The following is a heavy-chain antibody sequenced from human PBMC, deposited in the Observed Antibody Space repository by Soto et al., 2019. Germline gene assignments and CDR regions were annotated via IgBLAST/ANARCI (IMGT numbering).Heavy chain of an antibody. J-gene: IGHJ4*02. D-gene: IGHD4-17*01. CDR1: GFTFSSYS. Sequence: GGSLRLSCAASGFTFSSYSMNWVRQAPGKGLEWVSSISSSSSYIYYADSVKGRFTISRDNAKNSLYLQMNSLRAEDTAVYYCARDPSLRSYYYFDYWGQGTLVTVSS. CDR2: ISSSSSYI. CDR3: ARDPSLRSYYYFDY. V-gene: IGHV3-21*01.